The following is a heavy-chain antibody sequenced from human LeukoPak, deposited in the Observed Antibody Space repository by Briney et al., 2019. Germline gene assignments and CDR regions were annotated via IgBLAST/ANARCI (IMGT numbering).Heavy chain of an antibody. V-gene: IGHV3-33*01. CDR1: GFTFSSYG. CDR2: IWYDGSNK. D-gene: IGHD6-13*01. J-gene: IGHJ4*02. CDR3: ARQYSSSWYDY. Sequence: GSLRLSCAASGFTFSSYGMHWVRQAPGKGLEWVAVIWYDGSNKYYADSVKGRFTISRDNSKNTLYLQMNSLRAEDTAVYYCARQYSSSWYDYWGQGTLVTVSS.